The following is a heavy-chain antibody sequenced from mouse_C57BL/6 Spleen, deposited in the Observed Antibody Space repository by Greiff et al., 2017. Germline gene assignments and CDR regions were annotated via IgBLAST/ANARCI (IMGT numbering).Heavy chain of an antibody. J-gene: IGHJ1*03. CDR3: ARVWDVGWYFDF. V-gene: IGHV2-2*01. CDR1: GFSLTSYG. D-gene: IGHD4-1*01. CDR2: IWSGGSK. Sequence: QVQLKQSGPGLVQPSPSLSITCTASGFSLTSYGVHWVRQSPGKGLEWLGVIWSGGSKDYNAAFISRLSTSKDNSKSQVFFKMNSLQADDTAIYYCARVWDVGWYFDFWGTGTPVTVSA.